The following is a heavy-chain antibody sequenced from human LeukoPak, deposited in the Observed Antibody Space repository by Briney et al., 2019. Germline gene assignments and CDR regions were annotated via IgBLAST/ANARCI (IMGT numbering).Heavy chain of an antibody. CDR3: AKGNPDEAFDI. CDR1: GFTFSSYS. CDR2: ISSSSSYI. J-gene: IGHJ3*02. V-gene: IGHV3-21*01. Sequence: GGSLRLSCAASGFTFSSYSMNWVRQDPGKGLEWVSSISSSSSYIYYADSVKGRFTISRDNAKNSLYLQMNSLRAEDTAVYYCAKGNPDEAFDIWGQGTTVTVSS.